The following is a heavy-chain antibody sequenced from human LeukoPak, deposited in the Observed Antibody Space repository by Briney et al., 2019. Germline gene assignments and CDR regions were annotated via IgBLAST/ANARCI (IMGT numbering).Heavy chain of an antibody. CDR1: GFTFSNYW. D-gene: IGHD3-22*01. CDR2: INSDGINT. CDR3: ARDLGQYYDTSDNWFDP. J-gene: IGHJ5*02. V-gene: IGHV3-74*01. Sequence: GGSLRLSCAASGFTFSNYWMHLVRQAPGKGLVWVSRINSDGINTSYADSVKGRFTISRDNAKNTLNLQMNSLRAEDTAVYYCARDLGQYYDTSDNWFDPWGQGTLVTVSS.